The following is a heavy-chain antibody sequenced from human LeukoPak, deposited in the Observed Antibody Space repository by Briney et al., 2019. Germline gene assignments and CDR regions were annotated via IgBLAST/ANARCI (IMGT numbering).Heavy chain of an antibody. D-gene: IGHD1-14*01. CDR3: ARVRRAKRQNRYYFYYYMDV. CDR1: GYTFSDFS. CDR2: IKQDGSEK. Sequence: GGSLTLSCAASGYTFSDFSVNWVRQAPGKGLEWVANIKQDGSEKYYVDSVKGRFTISRDNAKDSLYLQMNSLRAEDTAVYFCARVRRAKRQNRYYFYYYMDVWGKGTTVTVSS. V-gene: IGHV3-7*01. J-gene: IGHJ6*03.